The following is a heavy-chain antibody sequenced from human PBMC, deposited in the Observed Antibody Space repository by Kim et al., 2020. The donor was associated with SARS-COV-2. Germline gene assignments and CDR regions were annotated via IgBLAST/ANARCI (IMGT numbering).Heavy chain of an antibody. V-gene: IGHV7-4-1*02. J-gene: IGHJ5*02. Sequence: ASVKVSCKASGYTFTSYAMNWVRQSPGHGLEWMGWINTNTWNPTYAQGFTGRFVFSLDTSVSTAYLQISSLKAEDTAVYYCARVEGCSGGSCYGRYNWFDPSGQGTLVTVSA. D-gene: IGHD2-15*01. CDR1: GYTFTSYA. CDR2: INTNTWNP. CDR3: ARVEGCSGGSCYGRYNWFDP.